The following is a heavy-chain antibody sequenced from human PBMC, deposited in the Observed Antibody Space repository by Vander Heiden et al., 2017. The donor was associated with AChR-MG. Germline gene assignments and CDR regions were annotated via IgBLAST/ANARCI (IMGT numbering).Heavy chain of an antibody. V-gene: IGHV3-33*01. D-gene: IGHD1-26*01. Sequence: QVQPVESGGGVVKPGRSLRLSCAAAGSTFSSHRMHGVRQARGKGLEAVAVIWHDGCNKYYADSVKRRFTISRDNSKNTLYLQMNSLRAEDTAVYYCARALEGSVGASLLPVDYDYWGQGTLVTVSS. CDR3: ARALEGSVGASLLPVDYDY. CDR2: IWHDGCNK. CDR1: GSTFSSHR. J-gene: IGHJ4*02.